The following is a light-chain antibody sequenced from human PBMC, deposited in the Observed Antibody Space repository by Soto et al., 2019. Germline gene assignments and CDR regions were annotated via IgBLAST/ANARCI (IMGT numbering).Light chain of an antibody. V-gene: IGKV3-20*01. CDR3: QQYGSSGT. CDR1: QSVSNNY. CDR2: GAS. Sequence: ETVLTQTPGTLSLSPGERATLSCRASQSVSNNYLAWYQQKPGQAPRLLIYGASNRATGIPDRFSGSGSGTDFTLTISRLEPEDFAVYYCQQYGSSGTVGQGTKVHIK. J-gene: IGKJ1*01.